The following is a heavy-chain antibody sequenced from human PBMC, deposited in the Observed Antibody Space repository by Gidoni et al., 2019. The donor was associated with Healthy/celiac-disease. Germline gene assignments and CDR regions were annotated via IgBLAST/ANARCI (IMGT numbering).Heavy chain of an antibody. CDR1: GGSFSGYY. Sequence: QVQLQQWGAGLLKPSEPLSLTCAVDGGSFSGYYWSWIRQPPGKGLEWIGEINHSGSTNYNPSLKSRVTISVDTSKNQFSLKLSSVTAADTAVYYCARGGGNYGYYFDYWGQGTLVTVSS. V-gene: IGHV4-34*01. CDR3: ARGGGNYGYYFDY. CDR2: INHSGST. D-gene: IGHD1-7*01. J-gene: IGHJ4*02.